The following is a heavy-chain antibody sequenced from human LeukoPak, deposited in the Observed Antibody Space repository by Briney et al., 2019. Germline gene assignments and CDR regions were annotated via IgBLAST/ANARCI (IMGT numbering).Heavy chain of an antibody. J-gene: IGHJ6*02. CDR2: ISGNGGST. V-gene: IGHV3-23*01. CDR3: AKALEVVGPSYYYYGMDV. D-gene: IGHD2-15*01. Sequence: PGASLRLSCAASGFTFSSYAMSWVRQAPGKGLEWVSAISGNGGSTYYTDSVKGRFTISRDNSKNTLYLQMNSLRAEDTAVYYCAKALEVVGPSYYYYGMDVWGQGTTVTVSS. CDR1: GFTFSSYA.